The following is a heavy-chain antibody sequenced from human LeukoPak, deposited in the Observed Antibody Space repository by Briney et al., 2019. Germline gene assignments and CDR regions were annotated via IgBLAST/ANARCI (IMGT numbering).Heavy chain of an antibody. CDR1: GGSINSYY. CDR3: ARGRVSSSTWYSTYYYYFYMDV. Sequence: SETLSLTCTVSGGSINSYYWSWIRQPPGKGLEWIGYVDHTGSTNFNPSLIGRVSISRDTSKHLFSLRLRSVTAADTAVYFCARGRVSSSTWYSTYYYYFYMDVWGKGTTVTGSS. J-gene: IGHJ6*03. CDR2: VDHTGST. V-gene: IGHV4-59*01. D-gene: IGHD1-1*01.